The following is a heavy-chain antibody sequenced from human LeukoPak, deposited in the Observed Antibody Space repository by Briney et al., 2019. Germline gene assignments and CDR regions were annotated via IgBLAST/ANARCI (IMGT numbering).Heavy chain of an antibody. Sequence: GGSLRLSCAATGFTFTNYSIHWVRQAPGKGLERVSCIRGSSVYRYYADSVKGRFPISRDNAKNSLYLQMNSLRAEDTAVYYCARVSVAGSVIDAFDMWGQGTMVTVSS. CDR3: ARVSVAGSVIDAFDM. CDR2: IRGSSVYR. J-gene: IGHJ3*02. D-gene: IGHD6-19*01. V-gene: IGHV3-21*01. CDR1: GFTFTNYS.